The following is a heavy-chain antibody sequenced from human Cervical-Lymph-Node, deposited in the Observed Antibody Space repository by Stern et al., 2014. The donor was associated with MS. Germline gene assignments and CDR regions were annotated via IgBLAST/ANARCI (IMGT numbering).Heavy chain of an antibody. D-gene: IGHD5-18*01. V-gene: IGHV1-58*01. CDR2: IVVGSGNT. Sequence: MQLVESGPEVKKPGTSVKVSCKASGFTFTSSAVQWVRQARGQRLEWIGWIVVGSGNTNYAQKFQERVTITRDMSTSTAYMELSSLRSEDTAVYYCAADRYSYGFGDYWGQGTLVTVSS. CDR3: AADRYSYGFGDY. CDR1: GFTFTSSA. J-gene: IGHJ4*02.